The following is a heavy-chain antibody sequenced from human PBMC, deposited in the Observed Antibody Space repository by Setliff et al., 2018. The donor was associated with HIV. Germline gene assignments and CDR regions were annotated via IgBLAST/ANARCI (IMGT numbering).Heavy chain of an antibody. CDR3: ARVREMATIGGAFDI. CDR2: ISSNGGST. J-gene: IGHJ3*02. Sequence: GGSLRLSCAASGFTFSSYALHWVRQAPGKGLEYVSAISSNGGSTYYADPVKGRFTISRDNSKNTLYLQMGSLRAEDMAVYYCARVREMATIGGAFDIWGQGTMVTVSS. D-gene: IGHD5-12*01. V-gene: IGHV3-64*02. CDR1: GFTFSSYA.